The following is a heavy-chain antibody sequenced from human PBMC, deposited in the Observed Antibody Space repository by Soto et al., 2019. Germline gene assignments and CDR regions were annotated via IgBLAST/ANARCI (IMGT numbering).Heavy chain of an antibody. CDR2: INPNSVGT. CDR1: GYTFTGDY. CDR3: ARAVAGTYYYYGMDV. Sequence: ASVKVSCKASGYTFTGDYMHWVRQAPGQGLEWMGWINPNSVGTNYAQKFQGRVTTTRGTSISTAYMELSRLRSDDTAVYYCARAVAGTYYYYGMDVWGQGTTVTVSS. D-gene: IGHD6-19*01. J-gene: IGHJ6*02. V-gene: IGHV1-2*02.